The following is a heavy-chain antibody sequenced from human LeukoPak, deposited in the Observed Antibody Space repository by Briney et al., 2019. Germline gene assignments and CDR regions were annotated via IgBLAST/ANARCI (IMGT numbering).Heavy chain of an antibody. Sequence: GGSLRLSCAASGVTFSSYAMSWFRQAPGKGLEWVAAISGSGGSTYYADSVKGRFTISRDNSKNTLYLQMNSLRAEDTAVYYCAKETERWLQLIDYWGQGTLVTVSS. D-gene: IGHD5-24*01. CDR1: GVTFSSYA. V-gene: IGHV3-23*01. J-gene: IGHJ4*02. CDR2: ISGSGGST. CDR3: AKETERWLQLIDY.